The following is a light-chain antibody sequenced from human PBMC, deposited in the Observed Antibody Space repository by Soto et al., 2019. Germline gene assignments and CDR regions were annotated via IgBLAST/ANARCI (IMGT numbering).Light chain of an antibody. CDR2: ENN. V-gene: IGLV1-51*02. CDR3: GTWDTSLTAGV. CDR1: SSNIEKNS. Sequence: QSVLTQPPSVSAAPGQKVTISCSGSSSNIEKNSVSGYQQLPGTAPKLLIYENNKRPSGIPDRFSGSKSGTSATLGITGLQTGDEADYYCGTWDTSLTAGVFGGGTKVTV. J-gene: IGLJ3*02.